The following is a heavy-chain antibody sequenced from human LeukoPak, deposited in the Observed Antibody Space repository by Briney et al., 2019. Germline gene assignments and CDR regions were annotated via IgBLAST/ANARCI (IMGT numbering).Heavy chain of an antibody. V-gene: IGHV4-4*07. CDR3: ARSLKTTAWHYSYYYAMDV. CDR1: GGSISSYY. D-gene: IGHD4-11*01. J-gene: IGHJ6*02. CDR2: IYTSGST. Sequence: SETLSLTCTVSGGSISSYYWSWIRQPAGKGLEWIGRIYTSGSTNYNPSLKSRVTMSVDTSKNQFSLKLSSVTAADTAVYYCARSLKTTAWHYSYYYAMDVWGQGTTVTVSS.